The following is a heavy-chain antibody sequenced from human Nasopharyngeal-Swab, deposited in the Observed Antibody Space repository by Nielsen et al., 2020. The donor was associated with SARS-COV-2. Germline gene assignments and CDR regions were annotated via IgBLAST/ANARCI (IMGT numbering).Heavy chain of an antibody. V-gene: IGHV4-39*07. J-gene: IGHJ3*02. CDR2: IYDSGST. CDR1: GGSISSSSYY. D-gene: IGHD3-22*01. CDR3: ARARITMIVVVDAFDI. Sequence: SETLSLTCTVSGGSISSSSYYWGWSRQPPGKGLEWIGEIYDSGSTNYNPSLKSRVTISVDTSKNQFSLKLSSVTAADTAVYYCARARITMIVVVDAFDIWGQGTMVTVSS.